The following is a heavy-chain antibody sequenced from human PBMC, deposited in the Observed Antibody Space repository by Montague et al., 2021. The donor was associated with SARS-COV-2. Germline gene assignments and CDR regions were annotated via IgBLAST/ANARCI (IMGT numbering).Heavy chain of an antibody. V-gene: IGHV3-23*01. Sequence: SLRLSCAASGFTFSAYAMNWVRQAPGRGLEWVAGISGGVGNTYYADSVKGRFTISRDNSKKALYLQLNTLRPEDTAVYYCAKGMDRMVQGIIIWKNGDYFDFWGQGT. CDR3: AKGMDRMVQGIIIWKNGDYFDF. J-gene: IGHJ4*02. CDR1: GFTFSAYA. D-gene: IGHD3-10*01. CDR2: ISGGVGNT.